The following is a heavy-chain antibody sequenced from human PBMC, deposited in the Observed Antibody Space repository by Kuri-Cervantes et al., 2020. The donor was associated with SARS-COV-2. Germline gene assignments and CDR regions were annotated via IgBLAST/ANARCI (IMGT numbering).Heavy chain of an antibody. J-gene: IGHJ4*02. D-gene: IGHD7-27*01. CDR3: ARIGELGIPDY. CDR2: ISYDGSNK. Sequence: GGSLRLSCAASRFSFSSYTLHWVRQAPGKGLECVAVISYDGSNKYYADSVKGRFTISRDNSKNTLYLQMNSLRAEDTAVYYCARIGELGIPDYWGQGTLVTVSS. CDR1: RFSFSSYT. V-gene: IGHV3-30-3*01.